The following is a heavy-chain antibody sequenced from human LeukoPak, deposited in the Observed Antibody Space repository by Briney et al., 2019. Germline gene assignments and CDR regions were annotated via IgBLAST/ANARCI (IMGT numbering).Heavy chain of an antibody. Sequence: SETLSLTCSVSGVSMTNDRWTWIRQAPGKGLEWIGYMSDSGQTNYNPSLRSRATVSVDTSKSQCSLRLTSVTSADTAAYYCARITGYFDSGGSYYWGFFDYWGQGSLVTVSS. CDR3: ARITGYFDSGGSYYWGFFDY. CDR2: MSDSGQT. V-gene: IGHV4-59*01. J-gene: IGHJ4*02. D-gene: IGHD3-22*01. CDR1: GVSMTNDR.